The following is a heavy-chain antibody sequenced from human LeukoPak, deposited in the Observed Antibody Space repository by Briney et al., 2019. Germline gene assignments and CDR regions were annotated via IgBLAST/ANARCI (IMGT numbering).Heavy chain of an antibody. CDR3: ARARFGGGDWFDP. D-gene: IGHD3-16*01. V-gene: IGHV1-69*05. J-gene: IGHJ5*02. CDR2: IIPIFGTA. CDR1: GATFSSYA. Sequence: SVKVSCKASGATFSSYAISWGRQAPGQGLEWMGGIIPIFGTANYAQKFQGRVTITTDESTSTAYMELSSLRSEDTAVYYCARARFGGGDWFDPWGQGTLVTVSS.